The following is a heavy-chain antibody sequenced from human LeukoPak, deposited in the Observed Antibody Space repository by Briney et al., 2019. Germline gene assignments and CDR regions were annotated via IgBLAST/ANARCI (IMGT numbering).Heavy chain of an antibody. CDR3: AKDQKSGVDTAMAS. Sequence: GASLRLSCAASGFTFSSYAMSWVRRAPGKGLEWVSAISGSGGSTYYADSVKGRFTISRDNSKNTLYLQMNSLRAEDTAVYYCAKDQKSGVDTAMASWGQGTLVTVSS. D-gene: IGHD5-18*01. CDR2: ISGSGGST. J-gene: IGHJ4*02. V-gene: IGHV3-23*01. CDR1: GFTFSSYA.